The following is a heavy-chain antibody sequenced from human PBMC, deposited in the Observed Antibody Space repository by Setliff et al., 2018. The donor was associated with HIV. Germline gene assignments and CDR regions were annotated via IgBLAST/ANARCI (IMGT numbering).Heavy chain of an antibody. CDR1: GDSITSGGYY. Sequence: SETLSLTCTVSGDSITSGGYYWTWIRQHPGKGLEWMGHIYYSGNTYYNPSLESRVSISVDTSKNQFPLKLSSVTAADTAVYYCARGSRGARASKIDSSGYYLVYWGQGTLVTVS. D-gene: IGHD3-22*01. CDR2: IYYSGNT. CDR3: ARGSRGARASKIDSSGYYLVY. J-gene: IGHJ4*02. V-gene: IGHV4-31*03.